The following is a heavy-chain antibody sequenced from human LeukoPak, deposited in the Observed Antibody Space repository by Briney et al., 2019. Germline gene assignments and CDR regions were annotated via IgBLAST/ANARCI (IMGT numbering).Heavy chain of an antibody. J-gene: IGHJ4*02. CDR1: GFTFSSYA. CDR2: ISYDGSNE. CDR3: ARESLETYYYDSSGYSPLGY. V-gene: IGHV3-30-3*01. Sequence: GRSLRLSCAASGFTFSSYAMHWVRQAPGKGLEWVAVISYDGSNEYYADSVKGRFTISRDNSKNTLYLQMNSLRAEDTAVYYCARESLETYYYDSSGYSPLGYWGQGTLVTVSS. D-gene: IGHD3-22*01.